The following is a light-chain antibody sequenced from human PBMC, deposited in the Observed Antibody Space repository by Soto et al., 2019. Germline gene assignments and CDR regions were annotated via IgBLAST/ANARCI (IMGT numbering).Light chain of an antibody. CDR3: QQYYTTLTWT. J-gene: IGKJ1*01. CDR1: QSVLYSSNNKNY. Sequence: DIQMTQSPSSLAVSLGERATINCKSSQSVLYSSNNKNYLAWYQQKPGQPPKLLIYWASTRESGVPDRFSGSGSGTDFTLTISSLQAEDVAVYYCQQYYTTLTWTFGQGTKVEIK. CDR2: WAS. V-gene: IGKV4-1*01.